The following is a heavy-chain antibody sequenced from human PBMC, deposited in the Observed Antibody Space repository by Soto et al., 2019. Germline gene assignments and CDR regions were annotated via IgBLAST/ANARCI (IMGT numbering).Heavy chain of an antibody. D-gene: IGHD6-6*01. V-gene: IGHV3-64*01. CDR1: GFTLSGYA. CDR2: ISSNGVGT. CDR3: ASRARPDFYYMDV. J-gene: IGHJ6*03. Sequence: EVQLAESGGGLAQPGGSLRLSCAASGFTLSGYAMDWVRQAPGKGLEYVSGISSNGVGTYSANSVQGRFTISRDNSKNTVYLQMGSLRPEDMAVYYCASRARPDFYYMDVWGKGTTVTVSS.